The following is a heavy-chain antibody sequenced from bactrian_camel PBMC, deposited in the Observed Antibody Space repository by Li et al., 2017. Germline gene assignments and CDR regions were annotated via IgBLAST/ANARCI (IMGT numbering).Heavy chain of an antibody. V-gene: IGHV3S63*01. CDR2: IGTTKALS. Sequence: HVQLVESGGGSVQEGGSLRLSCVASGYIDTSGCMGWFRQVAGKEREGIAAIGTTKALSRYADSVSGRFTISRDSANNALYLQMNSLKPEDTAVYSCAVTPTMWTFDCYLGSSSPRTVWGQGTQVTVS. J-gene: IGHJ4*01. CDR1: GYIDTSGC. CDR3: AVTPTMWTFDCYLGSSSPRTV. D-gene: IGHD3*01.